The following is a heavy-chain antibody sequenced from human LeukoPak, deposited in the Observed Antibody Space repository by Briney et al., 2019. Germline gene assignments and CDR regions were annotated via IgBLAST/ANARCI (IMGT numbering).Heavy chain of an antibody. Sequence: GASVKVSCKASGYTFTGYYMHWVRQAPGQGLEWMGWSNPNSGGTNYAQQFQGRVTMTRDTSISTAYMELSRLRSDDTAVYYCARVQEVVPAADYYFDFWGQGTLVTVSS. J-gene: IGHJ4*02. CDR2: SNPNSGGT. CDR1: GYTFTGYY. CDR3: ARVQEVVPAADYYFDF. V-gene: IGHV1-2*02. D-gene: IGHD2-2*01.